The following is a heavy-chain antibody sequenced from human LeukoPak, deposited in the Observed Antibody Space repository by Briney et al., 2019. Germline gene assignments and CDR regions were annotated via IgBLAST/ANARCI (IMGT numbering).Heavy chain of an antibody. CDR1: GGSFSGYY. V-gene: IGHV4-34*01. D-gene: IGHD5-18*01. CDR3: ARGTCGYSYGCRYYYYYMNV. Sequence: SETLSLTCAVYGGSFSGYYWSWIRQSPGKGLEWIGEINHSGSTNYNPSLKSRVTISVDTSKNQFSLKLSSVTAADTAVYYCARGTCGYSYGCRYYYYYMNVWGKGTTVTVSS. CDR2: INHSGST. J-gene: IGHJ6*03.